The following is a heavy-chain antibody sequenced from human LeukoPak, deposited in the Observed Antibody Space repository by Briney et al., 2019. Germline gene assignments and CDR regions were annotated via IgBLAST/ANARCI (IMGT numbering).Heavy chain of an antibody. V-gene: IGHV3-23*01. Sequence: QPGGTLRLSCAASGFTFSSYGMSWVRQAPGKGLEWVSAISGSGGSTYYADSVKGRFTISRDNSKNTLYLQMNSLRAEDTAVYYCAKTKGYNYVWGSYRYGTYFDYWGQGTLVTVSS. D-gene: IGHD3-16*02. J-gene: IGHJ4*02. CDR1: GFTFSSYG. CDR2: ISGSGGST. CDR3: AKTKGYNYVWGSYRYGTYFDY.